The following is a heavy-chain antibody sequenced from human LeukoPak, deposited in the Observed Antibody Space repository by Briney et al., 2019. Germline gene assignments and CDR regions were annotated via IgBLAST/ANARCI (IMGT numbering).Heavy chain of an antibody. V-gene: IGHV3-23*01. CDR3: ANSRGYGSGNL. J-gene: IGHJ4*02. CDR1: GFTFSNYA. D-gene: IGHD3-10*01. Sequence: GGSLRLSCAASGFTFSNYAMSWVRQAPGKGLEWISAVSGSGDRTYYAGSVKGRFTISRDNSKNIVYLRMNSLRAEDTAVYFCANSRGYGSGNLWGQGTLAIVSS. CDR2: VSGSGDRT.